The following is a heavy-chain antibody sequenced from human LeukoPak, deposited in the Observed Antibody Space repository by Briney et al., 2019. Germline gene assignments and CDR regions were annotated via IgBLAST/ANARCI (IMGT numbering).Heavy chain of an antibody. D-gene: IGHD3-10*01. CDR1: GGSISSYY. V-gene: IGHV4-59*01. CDR2: INYSRGT. J-gene: IGHJ6*03. Sequence: SETLSLTCTVSGGSISSYYWSWIRQPPGKGLEWIGYINYSRGTNYNPSLKSRVTISVDTSKNQFSLKLSSVTAADTAVYYCARAYYYGSGSSLNYYYYYMDVWGKGTTVTVSS. CDR3: ARAYYYGSGSSLNYYYYYMDV.